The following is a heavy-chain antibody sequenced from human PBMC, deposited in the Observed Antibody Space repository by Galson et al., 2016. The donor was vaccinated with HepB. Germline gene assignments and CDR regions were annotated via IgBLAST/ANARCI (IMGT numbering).Heavy chain of an antibody. J-gene: IGHJ4*02. V-gene: IGHV3-23*01. CDR3: AKVTTVSTSLSNYAMDV. CDR1: GFTFSSYW. Sequence: SLRLFCAASGFTFSSYWMHWVRQAPGKGLEWVSGISDSAGSTYFADSVKGRFTISRDNSNNTLYVQMSSLRGEDTAIYYCAKVTTVSTSLSNYAMDVWGQGTLVTVSS. CDR2: ISDSAGST. D-gene: IGHD4-17*01.